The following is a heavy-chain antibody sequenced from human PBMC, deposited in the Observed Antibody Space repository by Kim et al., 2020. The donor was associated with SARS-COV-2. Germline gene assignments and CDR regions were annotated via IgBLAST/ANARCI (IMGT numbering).Heavy chain of an antibody. CDR3: ARGVKIWFGELLVGAPGFQH. D-gene: IGHD3-10*01. CDR1: GFTFSSYA. CDR2: ISYDGSNK. Sequence: GGSLRLSCAASGFTFSSYAMHWVRQAPGKGLEWVAVISYDGSNKYYADSVKGRFTISRDNSKNTLYLQMNSLRAEDTAVYYCARGVKIWFGELLVGAPGFQHWGQGTLVTVSS. J-gene: IGHJ1*01. V-gene: IGHV3-30*04.